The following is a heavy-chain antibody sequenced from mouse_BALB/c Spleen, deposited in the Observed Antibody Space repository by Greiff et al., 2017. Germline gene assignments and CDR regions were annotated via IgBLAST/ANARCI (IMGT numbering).Heavy chain of an antibody. J-gene: IGHJ3*01. CDR3: VSQRRSVYDRTETWFAY. Sequence: VQLQQPGAELVKPGASVKLSCKASGYTFTSYWMHWVKQRPGQGLEWIGEIDPSDSYTNYNQKFKGKATLTVDKSSSTAYMQLSSLTSEDSAVYYCVSQRRSVYDRTETWFAYWGQGTLVTVSA. CDR1: GYTFTSYW. V-gene: IGHV1-69*02. D-gene: IGHD2-14*01. CDR2: IDPSDSYT.